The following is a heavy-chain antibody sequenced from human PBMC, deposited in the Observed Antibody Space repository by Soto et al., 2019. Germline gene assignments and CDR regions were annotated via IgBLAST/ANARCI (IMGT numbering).Heavy chain of an antibody. J-gene: IGHJ4*02. V-gene: IGHV1-2*04. CDR1: GYTFTGYY. CDR3: ARGPDIVVVVAAKPFDY. CDR2: INPNSGGT. D-gene: IGHD2-15*01. Sequence: QVQLVQSGAEVKKPGASVKVSCKASGYTFTGYYMHWVRQAPGQGLEWMGWINPNSGGTNYAQKLQGWVTMTRDTSISTAYMELSRLRSDDTAVYYCARGPDIVVVVAAKPFDYWGQGTLVTVSS.